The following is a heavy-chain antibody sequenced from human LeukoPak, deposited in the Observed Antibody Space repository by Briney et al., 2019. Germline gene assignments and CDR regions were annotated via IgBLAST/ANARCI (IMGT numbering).Heavy chain of an antibody. CDR3: AKIMALYCSGGSCNEIDY. CDR2: ISSSGSTI. D-gene: IGHD2-15*01. Sequence: GGSLRLSCAASGFTSSSYEMNWVRQAPGKGLEWVSYISSSGSTIYYADSVKGRFTISRDNAKNSLYLQMNSLRAEDTAVYFCAKIMALYCSGGSCNEIDYWGQGTLVTVSS. J-gene: IGHJ4*02. CDR1: GFTSSSYE. V-gene: IGHV3-48*03.